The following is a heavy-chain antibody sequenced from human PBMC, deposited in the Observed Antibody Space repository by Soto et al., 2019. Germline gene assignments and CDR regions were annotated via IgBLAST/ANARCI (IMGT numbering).Heavy chain of an antibody. J-gene: IGHJ4*02. CDR2: INPNSGGT. V-gene: IGHV1-2*04. CDR1: GYTFTGYY. Sequence: ASVKVSCKASGYTFTGYYMHWVRQAPGQGLEWMGWINPNSGGTNYAQKFQGWVTMTRDTSISTAYMELSRLRSDDTAVYYCARDRGMVRGEYTIDYWGQGTLVTVSS. CDR3: ARDRGMVRGEYTIDY. D-gene: IGHD3-10*01.